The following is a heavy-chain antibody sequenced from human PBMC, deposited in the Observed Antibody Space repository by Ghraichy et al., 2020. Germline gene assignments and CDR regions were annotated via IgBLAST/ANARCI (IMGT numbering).Heavy chain of an antibody. CDR1: GFTFSSYW. D-gene: IGHD2-8*01. CDR2: INQDGSEK. V-gene: IGHV3-7*01. CDR3: ARTARRYCTHGVCPRVHYYQYGMDV. Sequence: GGSLRLSCAASGFTFSSYWMSWVRQAPGKGLEWVANINQDGSEKFYVDSVKGRFTLSRDNAKKSLYLHMKSLRAEDTSVYYCARTARRYCTHGVCPRVHYYQYGMDVWGQGTTVTGS. J-gene: IGHJ6*02.